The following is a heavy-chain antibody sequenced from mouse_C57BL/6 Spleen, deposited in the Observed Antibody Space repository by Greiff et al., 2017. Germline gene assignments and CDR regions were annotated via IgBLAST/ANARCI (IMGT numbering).Heavy chain of an antibody. CDR2: IWSGGST. CDR3: ASYGNYGFDY. CDR1: GFSLTSYG. Sequence: QVQLKESGPGLVQPSQSLSITCTVSGFSLTSYGVHWVRQSPGKGLEWLGVIWSGGSTDYNAAFISRLSISKDNSKSQVFFKMNSLQADDTAIYYCASYGNYGFDYWGQGTTRTVSS. J-gene: IGHJ2*01. V-gene: IGHV2-2*01. D-gene: IGHD2-1*01.